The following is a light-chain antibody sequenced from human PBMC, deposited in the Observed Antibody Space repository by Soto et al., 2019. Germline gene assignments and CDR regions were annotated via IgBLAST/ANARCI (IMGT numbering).Light chain of an antibody. CDR2: AAS. Sequence: DIQMTQSPSSLSASVGDRVTITCRASQSISSYLNWYQQKPGKAPKLLIYAASSLQSGVPSRFSGSGSGTEFTLTISSLQPDDFATYYCQQYNSYSTLTFGGGTKVDIK. V-gene: IGKV1-39*01. CDR1: QSISSY. J-gene: IGKJ4*01. CDR3: QQYNSYSTLT.